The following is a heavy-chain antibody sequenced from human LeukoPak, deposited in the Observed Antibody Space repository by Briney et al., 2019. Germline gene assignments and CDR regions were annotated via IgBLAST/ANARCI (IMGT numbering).Heavy chain of an antibody. D-gene: IGHD5-24*01. Sequence: SETLSLTCTVSGGSISSYYWSWIRQPPGKGLEWIGYIYYSGSTIYNPSLKSRVTISVNTSKNQFSLKLSSVTAADTAVYYCARVVKRSPYYYYGMDVWGQGTTVTVSS. CDR1: GGSISSYY. CDR2: IYYSGST. J-gene: IGHJ6*02. V-gene: IGHV4-59*01. CDR3: ARVVKRSPYYYYGMDV.